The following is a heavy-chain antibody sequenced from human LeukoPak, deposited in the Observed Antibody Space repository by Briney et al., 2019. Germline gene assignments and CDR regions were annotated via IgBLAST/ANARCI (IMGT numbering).Heavy chain of an antibody. CDR1: GFTFSSYE. D-gene: IGHD4-17*01. J-gene: IGHJ4*02. V-gene: IGHV3-48*03. Sequence: PGGSLRLSCAASGFTFSSYEMNWVRQAPGKGLEWVSYISSSGSTKYYADSVKGRFTISRDNAKNSLYLQMNSLRAEDTAVYYCARDYSTVTTFFDYWGQGTLVTVSS. CDR2: ISSSGSTK. CDR3: ARDYSTVTTFFDY.